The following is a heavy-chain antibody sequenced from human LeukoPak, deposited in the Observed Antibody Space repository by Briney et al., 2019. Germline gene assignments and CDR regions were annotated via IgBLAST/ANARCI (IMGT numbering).Heavy chain of an antibody. CDR1: GGPISSYY. CDR3: ARHSQVYYYDSSGYYNPYFDY. CDR2: IYTSGST. D-gene: IGHD3-22*01. Sequence: SETLSLTCTVSGGPISSYYWSWIRQPAGKGLEWIGRIYTSGSTNYNPSLKSRVTMSVDTSKNQFSLKLSSVTAADTAVYYCARHSQVYYYDSSGYYNPYFDYWGQGTLVTVSS. V-gene: IGHV4-4*07. J-gene: IGHJ4*02.